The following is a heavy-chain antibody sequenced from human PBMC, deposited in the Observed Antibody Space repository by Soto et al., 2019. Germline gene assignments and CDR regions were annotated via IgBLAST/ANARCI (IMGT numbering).Heavy chain of an antibody. J-gene: IGHJ4*02. D-gene: IGHD3-9*01. Sequence: EVQLVESGGGVVRPGGSLRLSCAASGFTFDDHGMSWVRQAPGKGLEWVSGINWNGGSTGYADSVKGRFTISRDNAKNSMYLQMNSLRAEDTAFYYCAREGYFDWLSSLDYWGQGTLVTVSS. V-gene: IGHV3-20*04. CDR1: GFTFDDHG. CDR3: AREGYFDWLSSLDY. CDR2: INWNGGST.